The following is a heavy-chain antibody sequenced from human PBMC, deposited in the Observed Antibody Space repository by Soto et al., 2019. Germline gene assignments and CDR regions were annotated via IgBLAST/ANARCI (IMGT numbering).Heavy chain of an antibody. Sequence: GGSLRLSCAASGFTFSDYYMSWIRQAPGKGLEWVSYISSSGSTIYYADSVKGRFTISRDNAKNSLYLQMNSLRAEDTAVYYCARDQVVGRCSSTSCYSSAFDIWGQGTMVTVSS. J-gene: IGHJ3*02. D-gene: IGHD2-2*01. CDR3: ARDQVVGRCSSTSCYSSAFDI. CDR2: ISSSGSTI. CDR1: GFTFSDYY. V-gene: IGHV3-11*01.